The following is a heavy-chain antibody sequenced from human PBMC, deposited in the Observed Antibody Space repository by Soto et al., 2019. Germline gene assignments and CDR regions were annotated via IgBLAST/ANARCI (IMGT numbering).Heavy chain of an antibody. CDR3: ARNTYVRGNYYFFDP. CDR1: GASIRSYF. D-gene: IGHD3-22*01. Sequence: SETLSLTCSVSGASIRSYFWSWVRQPAGQGLEWIGHIYIRGTTSYNPSLEGRVTLSLDTSKNQVSLVVTSVTAADTVVYYCARNTYVRGNYYFFDPWGPGTLVTVSS. V-gene: IGHV4-4*07. CDR2: IYIRGTT. J-gene: IGHJ5*02.